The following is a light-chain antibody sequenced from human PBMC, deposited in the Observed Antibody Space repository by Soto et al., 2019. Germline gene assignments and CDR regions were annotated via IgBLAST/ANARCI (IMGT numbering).Light chain of an antibody. V-gene: IGKV1-39*01. CDR2: AAS. CDR1: ETIARY. Sequence: DIQLTQSPSSLSASVGDRVTITCRASETIARYLNWYQQKPGKAPNLLIYAASTLKSGFPSRFSGTGSGTDFTLTISRLQPEDFATYYCQQSYSISWTFGQGTKVDIK. CDR3: QQSYSISWT. J-gene: IGKJ1*01.